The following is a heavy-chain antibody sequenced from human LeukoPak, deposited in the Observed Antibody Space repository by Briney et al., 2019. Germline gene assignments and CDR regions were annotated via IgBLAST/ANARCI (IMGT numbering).Heavy chain of an antibody. D-gene: IGHD2-2*01. Sequence: GGSLRLSCAASGFTFSSYAMSWVRQAPGKGLEWVSAISGSGGSTYYADSVKGWFTISRDNSKNTLYLQMDSLRAEDTAVYYCAKVGVSSTVRNWFDPWGQGTLVTVSS. CDR2: ISGSGGST. V-gene: IGHV3-23*01. J-gene: IGHJ5*02. CDR1: GFTFSSYA. CDR3: AKVGVSSTVRNWFDP.